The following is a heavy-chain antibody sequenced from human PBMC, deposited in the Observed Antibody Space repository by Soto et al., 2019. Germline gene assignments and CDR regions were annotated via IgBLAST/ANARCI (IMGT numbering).Heavy chain of an antibody. D-gene: IGHD3-22*01. CDR2: INHSGST. V-gene: IGHV4-34*01. J-gene: IGHJ4*02. CDR3: ARSRYYDSSGYSRYYFDY. CDR1: GGSFSGYY. Sequence: QVQLQQWGAGLLKPSETLSLTCAVYGGSFSGYYWSWIRQPPGKGLEWIGEINHSGSTNYNPSLKSRVTLSVDTSKNQFSLKLSSVTAADTAVYYCARSRYYDSSGYSRYYFDYWGQGTLVTVSS.